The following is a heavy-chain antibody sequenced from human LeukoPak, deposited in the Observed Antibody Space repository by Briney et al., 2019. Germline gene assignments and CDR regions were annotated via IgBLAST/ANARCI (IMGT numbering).Heavy chain of an antibody. CDR3: ARDGQYYYDSSGYYDHEYFQH. J-gene: IGHJ1*01. D-gene: IGHD3-22*01. V-gene: IGHV1-46*01. CDR1: GYTFTDYY. CDR2: INPSGGST. Sequence: ASVKVSCKASGYTFTDYYMHWVRQAPGQGLEWMGIINPSGGSTSYAQKFQGRVTMTRDTSTSTVYMELSSLRSEDTAVYYCARDGQYYYDSSGYYDHEYFQHWGQGTLVTVSS.